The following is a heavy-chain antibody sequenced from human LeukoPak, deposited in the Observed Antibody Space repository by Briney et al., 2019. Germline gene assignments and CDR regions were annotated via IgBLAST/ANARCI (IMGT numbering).Heavy chain of an antibody. V-gene: IGHV5-10-1*01. CDR3: ARRARDGMDV. J-gene: IGHJ6*04. CDR2: IDPSDSYT. Sequence: GESLKISCKGCGYNFTSYWISWVRQMPGKGLEWMGRIDPSDSYTNYSPSFQGHVTISADKSISTAYLQWSSLKASDTAMYYCARRARDGMDVWGKGTTVTVSS. CDR1: GYNFTSYW.